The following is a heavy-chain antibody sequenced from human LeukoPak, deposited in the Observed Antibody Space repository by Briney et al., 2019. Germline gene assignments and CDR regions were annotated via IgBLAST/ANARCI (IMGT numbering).Heavy chain of an antibody. Sequence: ASVTVSCKASGYTFTDYYIHWVRQAPGQGLEWMGLINPKIGGTNYAQSFQGRVSMTRDTSITTAYMELRTVTSDDTAVYYCARDSSRRPQIYDMATSFSTDFWGQGTLVTVSS. D-gene: IGHD3-9*01. V-gene: IGHV1-2*02. CDR2: INPKIGGT. J-gene: IGHJ4*02. CDR1: GYTFTDYY. CDR3: ARDSSRRPQIYDMATSFSTDF.